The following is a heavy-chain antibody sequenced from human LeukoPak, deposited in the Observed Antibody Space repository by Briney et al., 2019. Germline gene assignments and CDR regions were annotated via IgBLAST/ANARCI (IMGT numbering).Heavy chain of an antibody. Sequence: GGSLRLSCAASGFTFSSYWMSWVRQAPGKGLEWVANIKQDGSEKYYVDSVKGRFTISRDNAKNSLYLQMNSLRAEDTAAYYCARDGEVVVVPAANYGMDVWGQGTTVTVSS. CDR3: ARDGEVVVVPAANYGMDV. J-gene: IGHJ6*02. CDR2: IKQDGSEK. D-gene: IGHD2-2*01. V-gene: IGHV3-7*01. CDR1: GFTFSSYW.